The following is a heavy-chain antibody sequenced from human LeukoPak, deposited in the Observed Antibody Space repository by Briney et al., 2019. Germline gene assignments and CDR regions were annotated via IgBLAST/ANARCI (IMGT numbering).Heavy chain of an antibody. D-gene: IGHD6-13*01. Sequence: TSETLSLTCTVSGGSISSGGYYWSWIRQHPGKGLEWIGYIYYSGSTYYNPSLKSRVTISVDTSKNQFSLKLSSVTAADTAVYYCARGLIAAAGTPSNDYWGQGTLVTVSS. CDR2: IYYSGST. CDR1: GGSISSGGYY. CDR3: ARGLIAAAGTPSNDY. J-gene: IGHJ4*02. V-gene: IGHV4-31*03.